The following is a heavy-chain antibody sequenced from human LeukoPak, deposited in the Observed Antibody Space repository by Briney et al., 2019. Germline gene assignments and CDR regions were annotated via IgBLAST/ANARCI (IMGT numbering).Heavy chain of an antibody. V-gene: IGHV4-61*02. CDR3: ARLRNVVLFDY. J-gene: IGHJ4*02. CDR1: GDSISSDISY. Sequence: KPSQTLSLTCTVSGDSISSDISYWSWIRQPAGKELEWIGRVSTSGGTNYSPSLRSRVTISVDTSKNQFSLNLNSVTDADTAMYFCARLRNVVLFDYWGQGTLVTVSS. CDR2: VSTSGGT. D-gene: IGHD2-15*01.